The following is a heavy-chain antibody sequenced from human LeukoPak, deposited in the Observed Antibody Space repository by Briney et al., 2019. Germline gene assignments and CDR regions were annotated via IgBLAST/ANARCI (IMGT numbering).Heavy chain of an antibody. CDR2: ISGSGGST. CDR1: GFTFSSYA. Sequence: PGGSLRLSCAASGFTFSSYAMSWVRQAPGKGLEWVSAISGSGGSTYYADSVKGRFTISRDNSKNTPYLQMNSLRAEDTAVYYCAKGYAYYYDSSGHYFDYWGQGTLVTVSS. D-gene: IGHD3-22*01. J-gene: IGHJ4*02. V-gene: IGHV3-23*01. CDR3: AKGYAYYYDSSGHYFDY.